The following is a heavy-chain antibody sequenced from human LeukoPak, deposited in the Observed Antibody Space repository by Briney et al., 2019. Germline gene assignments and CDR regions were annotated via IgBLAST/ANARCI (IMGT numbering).Heavy chain of an antibody. J-gene: IGHJ6*02. CDR2: IWYDGSNK. CDR1: GFTFSSYG. CDR3: ARDFQPVAIFGVVNYYYGMDV. Sequence: GGSLRLSCAASGFTFSSYGMHWVRQAPGKGLEWVAVIWYDGSNKYYADSVKGRFTISRDNSKNTLYLQMNSLRAEDTAVYYCARDFQPVAIFGVVNYYYGMDVWGQGTTVTVSS. V-gene: IGHV3-33*08. D-gene: IGHD3-3*01.